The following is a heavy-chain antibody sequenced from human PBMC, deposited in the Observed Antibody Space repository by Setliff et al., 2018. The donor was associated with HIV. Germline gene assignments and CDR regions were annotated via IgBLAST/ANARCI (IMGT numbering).Heavy chain of an antibody. V-gene: IGHV1-18*01. CDR2: ISTYSWNT. CDR3: AAIAAAALRGTFDI. D-gene: IGHD6-13*01. CDR1: GYTFTNYG. J-gene: IGHJ3*02. Sequence: ASVKVSCKASGYTFTNYGISWVRQAPGQGLEWMGWISTYSWNTYYSQKLQGRVSMTADTATSTAYMELRSLRFDDTAVYYCAAIAAAALRGTFDIWGQGTMVTVSS.